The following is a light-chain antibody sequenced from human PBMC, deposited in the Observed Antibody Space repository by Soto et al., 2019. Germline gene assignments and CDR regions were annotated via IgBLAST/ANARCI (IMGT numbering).Light chain of an antibody. CDR2: GAS. V-gene: IGKV3-15*01. CDR3: QQYHDWPPLT. Sequence: ELVFTQSPDTLSLSPGERATLSCRAIKSFSHSYLAWYQQKPGQAPRLLIHGASTRATGIPARFSGSRSGTEFTLTISSLQSEDSAVYYCQQYHDWPPLTFGGGTKV. J-gene: IGKJ4*01. CDR1: KSFSHSY.